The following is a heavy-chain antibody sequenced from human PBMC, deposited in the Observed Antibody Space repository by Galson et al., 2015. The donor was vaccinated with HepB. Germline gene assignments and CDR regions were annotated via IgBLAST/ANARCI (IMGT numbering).Heavy chain of an antibody. CDR1: GFTFRSLR. Sequence: SLRLSCAASGFTFRSLRMTWVRQASGKGLGCVAAISMSGGNTDYADTVKGRFTIARDNSNNMLYLQMNNLRVEDTAVYYCARGTTSIDYWGQGTQVCVSS. CDR3: ARGTTSIDY. CDR2: ISMSGGNT. J-gene: IGHJ4*02. V-gene: IGHV3-23*01. D-gene: IGHD1-1*01.